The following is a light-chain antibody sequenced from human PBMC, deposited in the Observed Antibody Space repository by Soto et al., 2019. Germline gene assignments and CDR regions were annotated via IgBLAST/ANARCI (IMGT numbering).Light chain of an antibody. J-gene: IGKJ1*01. Sequence: DIQMTQYPSTLSASVGDRVTITCRASQSISTWLAWYQQKPGKAPKLLIYGASSLQSGVTSRFSGSGSGTIFTLTISRQRPDDFATYYCQEYNSYSQSFGQGTKVQIK. CDR1: QSISTW. V-gene: IGKV1-5*01. CDR2: GAS. CDR3: QEYNSYSQS.